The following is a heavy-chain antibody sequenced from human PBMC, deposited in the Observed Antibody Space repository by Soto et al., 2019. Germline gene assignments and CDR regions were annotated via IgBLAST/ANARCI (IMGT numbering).Heavy chain of an antibody. D-gene: IGHD6-19*01. CDR1: GFTFSSYA. V-gene: IGHV3-23*01. CDR3: AKESKQWLVRGDAFDM. Sequence: EVQLLESGGGLVQPGGSLRLSCAASGFTFSSYAMSWVRQAPGKGLEWVSVISASGGSTYYADFVKGRFIISRDNSKNTLYLQMNSLRAEDTAVYYCAKESKQWLVRGDAFDMWGQGTMVTVSS. CDR2: ISASGGST. J-gene: IGHJ3*02.